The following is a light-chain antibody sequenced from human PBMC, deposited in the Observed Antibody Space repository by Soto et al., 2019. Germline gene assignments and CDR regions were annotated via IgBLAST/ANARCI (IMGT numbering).Light chain of an antibody. CDR2: GAS. CDR1: QSVSSN. V-gene: IGKV3-15*01. J-gene: IGKJ1*01. Sequence: EIVMTQSPATLSASPGERATLSCRASQSVSSNLAWYQQKPGQAPRLLIYGASTRATGIPARFSGSGSGIEFTLTISSLQSEDFAVYYCQQYNNWPPWTLGQGTKVEIK. CDR3: QQYNNWPPWT.